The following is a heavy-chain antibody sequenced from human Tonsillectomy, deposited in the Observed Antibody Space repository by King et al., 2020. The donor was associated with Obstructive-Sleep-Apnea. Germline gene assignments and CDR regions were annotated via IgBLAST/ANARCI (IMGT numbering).Heavy chain of an antibody. J-gene: IGHJ5*02. CDR2: IYYIGIT. V-gene: IGHV4-39*07. CDR3: ARDVPYCGGDCYTADWFDP. D-gene: IGHD2-21*02. CDR1: GGSISSSNYY. Sequence: QLQESGPGLVKPSETLSLTCTVSGGSISSSNYYWGWIRQPPGKRLEWIGSIYYIGITYYNPSLKSRVTISVDTSKNQFSLKLSSVTAADTAVYYCARDVPYCGGDCYTADWFDPWGQGTLVTVSS.